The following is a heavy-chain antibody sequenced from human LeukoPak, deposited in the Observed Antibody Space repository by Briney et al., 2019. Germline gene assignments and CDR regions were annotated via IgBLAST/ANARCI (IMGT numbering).Heavy chain of an antibody. CDR1: GYTFSGYY. D-gene: IGHD5-12*01. V-gene: IGHV1-2*02. CDR2: INPNSGGT. J-gene: IGHJ4*02. CDR3: ARDQRWRDSGGYDVDY. Sequence: GASVTVSCKASGYTFSGYYMHWVRQAPGRGPEWMGWINPNSGGTNYVQKFQGRVTMTRDTSISTAYMELSRLRSDDTAVYYCARDQRWRDSGGYDVDYWGQGTLVTVSS.